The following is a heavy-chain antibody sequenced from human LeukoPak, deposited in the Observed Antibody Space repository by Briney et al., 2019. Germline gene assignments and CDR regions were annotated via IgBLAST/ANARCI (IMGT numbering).Heavy chain of an antibody. CDR1: GGSISNYY. V-gene: IGHV4-59*01. D-gene: IGHD1-26*01. Sequence: PETLSLTCTVSGGSISNYYWSWIRQPPGGGLEWIGYIYYSGSTNYNPSLESRVTISVDTSKNQFSLKLSSVTAADTAVYCCARATYSGFFDYWGQGTLVTVSS. CDR2: IYYSGST. CDR3: ARATYSGFFDY. J-gene: IGHJ4*02.